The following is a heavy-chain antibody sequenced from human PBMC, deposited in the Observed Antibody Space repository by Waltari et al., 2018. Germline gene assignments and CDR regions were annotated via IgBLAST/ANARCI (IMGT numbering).Heavy chain of an antibody. Sequence: QVQLVQSGAEVKKPGAYVKVSCKASGYTFPRYDINWVRQATGQGLEWMGWMNPNSGNTGYAKKFQGRVTMTRNTSISTAYMELSSLRSEDTAVYYCARKYYDFWSGYYTGGMDVWGQGTTVTVSS. CDR3: ARKYYDFWSGYYTGGMDV. V-gene: IGHV1-8*01. CDR2: MNPNSGNT. CDR1: GYTFPRYD. J-gene: IGHJ6*02. D-gene: IGHD3-3*01.